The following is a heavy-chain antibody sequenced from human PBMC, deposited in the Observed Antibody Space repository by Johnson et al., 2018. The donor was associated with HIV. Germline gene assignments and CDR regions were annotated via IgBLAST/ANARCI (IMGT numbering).Heavy chain of an antibody. V-gene: IGHV3-30-3*01. J-gene: IGHJ3*02. D-gene: IGHD2-2*01. CDR3: ARWVGDIVVVPAAADAFDI. CDR2: ISYDGSNK. CDR1: GFTFSSYA. Sequence: QVQLVESGGGVVQPGRSLRLSCAASGFTFSSYAMHWVRQAPGKGLEWVAVISYDGSNKYYADSVKGRFTISRDNSKNTLYLQMNSLRAEDTALYYCARWVGDIVVVPAAADAFDIWGQGTMVTVSS.